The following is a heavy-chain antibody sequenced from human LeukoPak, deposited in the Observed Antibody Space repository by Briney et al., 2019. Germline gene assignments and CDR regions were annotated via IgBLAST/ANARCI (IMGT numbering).Heavy chain of an antibody. CDR1: GGTFSSYA. CDR2: IIPIFGTA. CDR3: ARDLNYDFWSGYYDY. J-gene: IGHJ4*02. V-gene: IGHV1-69*01. D-gene: IGHD3-3*01. Sequence: GSSVKVSCKASGGTFSSYAISWVRQAPGQGLEWMGVIIPIFGTANYAQKFQGRVTITADESTSTAYMELSSLRSEHTAVYYCARDLNYDFWSGYYDYWGQGTLVTVSS.